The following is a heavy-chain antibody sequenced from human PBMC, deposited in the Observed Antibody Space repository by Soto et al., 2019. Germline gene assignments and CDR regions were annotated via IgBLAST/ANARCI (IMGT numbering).Heavy chain of an antibody. J-gene: IGHJ4*02. CDR1: GFTFSNYW. CDR2: IRGDGSMT. D-gene: IGHD6-13*01. Sequence: EVHLVESGGGLVQPGRSLRLSCAASGFTFSNYWMHWVRQAPGKGLVWVSRIRGDGSMTNYADSVKGRFTISRDNAKNTLHVQMNSLRAEDTAVYYCVKEGLAADFDSWGQGTLVTVSS. CDR3: VKEGLAADFDS. V-gene: IGHV3-74*01.